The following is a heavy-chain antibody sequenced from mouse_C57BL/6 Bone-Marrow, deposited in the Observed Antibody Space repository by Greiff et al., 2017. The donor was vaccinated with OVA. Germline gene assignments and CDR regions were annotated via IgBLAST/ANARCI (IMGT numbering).Heavy chain of an antibody. V-gene: IGHV1-64*01. CDR1: GYTFTSYW. D-gene: IGHD4-1*01. CDR2: IHPNSGST. J-gene: IGHJ2*01. CDR3: ARYWGWDGFDY. Sequence: VQLQQPGAELVKPGASVKLSCKASGYTFTSYWMHWVKQRPGQGLEWIGMIHPNSGSTNYNEKFKSKATLTVDKSSSTAYMQLSSLTSEDSAVYYCARYWGWDGFDYWGQGTTLTVSS.